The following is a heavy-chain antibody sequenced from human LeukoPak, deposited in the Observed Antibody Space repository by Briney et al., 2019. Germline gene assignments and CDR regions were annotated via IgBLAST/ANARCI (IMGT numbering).Heavy chain of an antibody. D-gene: IGHD1-26*01. CDR1: GGSISSYY. J-gene: IGHJ3*02. V-gene: IGHV4-59*08. Sequence: SETLSLTCTVSGGSISSYYWSWIRQPPGKGLEWIGYIYYSGSTNYNPSLKSRVTISVDTSKNQFSLKLSSVTAADKAVYYCANGSYFFAFDIWGQGTMVHVSS. CDR3: ANGSYFFAFDI. CDR2: IYYSGST.